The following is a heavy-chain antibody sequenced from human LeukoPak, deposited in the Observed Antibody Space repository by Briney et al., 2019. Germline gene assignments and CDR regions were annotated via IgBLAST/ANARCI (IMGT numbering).Heavy chain of an antibody. CDR3: ATYTPSGGALDI. D-gene: IGHD3-10*01. CDR2: IRYDGSNK. V-gene: IGHV3-30*02. J-gene: IGHJ3*02. Sequence: GGSLRLSCAASGFTFSSYGMHWVRQAPGKGLEWVAFIRYDGSNKYYADSMKGRFTISRDNSKNTLYLQMNSLRAEDTAVYYCATYTPSGGALDIWGQGTMVTVSS. CDR1: GFTFSSYG.